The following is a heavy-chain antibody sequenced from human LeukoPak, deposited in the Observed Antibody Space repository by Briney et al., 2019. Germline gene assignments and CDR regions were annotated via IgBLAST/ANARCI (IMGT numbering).Heavy chain of an antibody. CDR3: ARGVGATTNFDY. CDR1: GGSISSYY. V-gene: IGHV4-59*12. Sequence: SETLSLTCTVSGGSISSYYWSWIRQPPGRGLEWIGYIYCSGSTNYNPSLKSRVTISVDTSKNQFSLKLSSVTAADTAVYYCARGVGATTNFDYWGQGTLVTVSS. CDR2: IYCSGST. J-gene: IGHJ4*02. D-gene: IGHD1-26*01.